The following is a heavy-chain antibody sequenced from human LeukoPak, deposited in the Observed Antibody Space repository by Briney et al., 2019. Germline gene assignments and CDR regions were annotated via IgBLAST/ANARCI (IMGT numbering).Heavy chain of an antibody. V-gene: IGHV3-48*01. CDR1: GFDFITYS. Sequence: GGSLRLSCAASGFDFITYSMNWVRQAPGKGLEWISYISISSSTIYYADSVKGGFTVSRDNAKTSLYLQMNSLRAEDTAVYYCARRDSGSRGFDSWGQGTLVTVSS. D-gene: IGHD3-10*01. CDR2: ISISSSTI. CDR3: ARRDSGSRGFDS. J-gene: IGHJ4*02.